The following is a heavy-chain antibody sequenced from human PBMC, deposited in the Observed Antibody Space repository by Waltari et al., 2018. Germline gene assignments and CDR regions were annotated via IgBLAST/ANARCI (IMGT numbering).Heavy chain of an antibody. CDR2: TSADGNKK. V-gene: IGHV3-30-3*01. CDR1: GFTFRTYP. J-gene: IGHJ4*02. Sequence: QVRLVESGGGVVQPGRSLSLSCAASGFTFRTYPMHWFRQDPGKGLEWVAVTSADGNKKYYADSVKGRFTISRDNSKNTLYLQMNSLWPEDTAVYYCARGDGGDFWSGYYSNFDYWGQGNLVTVSS. D-gene: IGHD3-3*01. CDR3: ARGDGGDFWSGYYSNFDY.